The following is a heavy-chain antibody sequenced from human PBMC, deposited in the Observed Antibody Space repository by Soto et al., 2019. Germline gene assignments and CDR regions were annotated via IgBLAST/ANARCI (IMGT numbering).Heavy chain of an antibody. D-gene: IGHD2-21*01. V-gene: IGHV3-73*01. CDR3: ARKGVALELDV. J-gene: IGHJ4*02. Sequence: EAQLVDSGGGLVQPGQSLKLSCAASEFTFSRAAIHWVRQASGKGLEWVALIRNKANSYAKSYSASVKGRFTVSRDDSKDMAFMEMNSLKIEDTAVYYCARKGVALELDVWGQGTLVTVSS. CDR2: IRNKANSYAK. CDR1: EFTFSRAA.